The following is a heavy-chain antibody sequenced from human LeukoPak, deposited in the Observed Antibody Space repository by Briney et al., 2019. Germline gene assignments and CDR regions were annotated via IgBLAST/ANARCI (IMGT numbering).Heavy chain of an antibody. CDR3: AKGPMDTPKD. J-gene: IGHJ4*02. CDR2: ISYDGSNK. CDR1: GFTFSSYA. Sequence: GRSLRLSCAASGFTFSSYAMHWVRQAPGKGLEWVAVISYDGSNKYYADSVKGRFTISRDNSRNTLYLQMNSLRAEDTAVYYCAKGPMDTPKDWGQGTLVTVSS. V-gene: IGHV3-30-3*01. D-gene: IGHD5-18*01.